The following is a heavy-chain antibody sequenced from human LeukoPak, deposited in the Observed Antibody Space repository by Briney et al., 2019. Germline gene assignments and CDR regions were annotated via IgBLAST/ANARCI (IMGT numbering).Heavy chain of an antibody. V-gene: IGHV1-69*04. Sequence: ASVKVSCKASGGTFSSYAISWVRQAPGQGLEWMGRIIPILGIANYAQKFQGRVTMTRNTSISTAYMELSSLRSEDTAVYYCARAGGYRYSYGYNWFDPWGQGTLVTVSS. CDR1: GGTFSSYA. CDR2: IIPILGIA. CDR3: ARAGGYRYSYGYNWFDP. J-gene: IGHJ5*02. D-gene: IGHD5-18*01.